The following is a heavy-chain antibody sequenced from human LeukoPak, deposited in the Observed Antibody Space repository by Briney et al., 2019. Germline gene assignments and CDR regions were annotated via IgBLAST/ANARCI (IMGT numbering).Heavy chain of an antibody. CDR3: ARSSGSSGYCFDY. CDR1: GGSFSTYY. V-gene: IGHV4-59*01. CDR2: VYYNGGT. Sequence: SETLSLTCAVYGGSFSTYYWSWIRQPPGKGLEWIGHVYYNGGTNYNPSLKSRVTISVDTSKNQFSLKLSSVTTADTAIYYCARSSGSSGYCFDYWGQGTLVTVSS. D-gene: IGHD3-22*01. J-gene: IGHJ4*02.